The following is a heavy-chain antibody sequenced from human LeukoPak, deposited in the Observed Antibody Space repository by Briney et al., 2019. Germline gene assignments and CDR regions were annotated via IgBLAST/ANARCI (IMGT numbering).Heavy chain of an antibody. J-gene: IGHJ2*01. CDR1: GDSVSGNSAT. V-gene: IGHV6-1*01. D-gene: IGHD5-18*01. Sequence: SQTLSLTCAISGDSVSGNSATWNWIRQSPSRGLEWLGRTYYRSKWYNDYAVSVKSRMIINPDTSKNQFSLQLNSVTPEDTAVYYCARAGSYGYYWYFDLWGRGTLVTVSS. CDR2: TYYRSKWYN. CDR3: ARAGSYGYYWYFDL.